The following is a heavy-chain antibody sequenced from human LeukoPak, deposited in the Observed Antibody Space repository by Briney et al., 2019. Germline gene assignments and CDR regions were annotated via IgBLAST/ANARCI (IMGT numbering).Heavy chain of an antibody. CDR1: GFTFGDYA. D-gene: IGHD1-1*01. CDR3: TRDRGAYNLYDY. V-gene: IGHV3-49*03. J-gene: IGHJ4*02. CDR2: IRSKAYGETA. Sequence: GGSLRLSCTASGFTFGDYAMSWIRQAPGKGLEWVGFIRSKAYGETADYAASVKGRFTISRDDSKAIAYLQMNSLETEDTAVYHCTRDRGAYNLYDYWGQGTLVTVSS.